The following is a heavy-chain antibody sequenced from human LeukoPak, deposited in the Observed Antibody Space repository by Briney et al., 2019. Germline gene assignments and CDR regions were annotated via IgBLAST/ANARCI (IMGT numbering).Heavy chain of an antibody. CDR2: INQDGTEK. V-gene: IGHV3-7*01. D-gene: IGHD3-22*01. Sequence: GGSLRLSCEASGFTFSTYWMSWVRQAPGKGLEWVGNINQDGTEKHYLDSMRGRFTISRDNAKNSLFLQMNCLRAEDTAVYFCARDLYYFESEGYYASDYWGQGTLVTVSS. CDR3: ARDLYYFESEGYYASDY. CDR1: GFTFSTYW. J-gene: IGHJ4*02.